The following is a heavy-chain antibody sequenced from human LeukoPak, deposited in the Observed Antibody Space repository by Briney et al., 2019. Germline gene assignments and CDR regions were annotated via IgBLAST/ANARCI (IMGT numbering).Heavy chain of an antibody. V-gene: IGHV4-39*01. J-gene: IGHJ6*02. Sequence: SETLSLTCTVSGDSINTSTYYWGWIRQPPGKGLEWIGSIFYSGSTYYNPSLKSRVTISVDTSKNQFSLRLSSVTAADTAVYYCARQQSNWASGPGMDVWGQGTTVTVSS. D-gene: IGHD7-27*01. CDR1: GDSINTSTYY. CDR3: ARQQSNWASGPGMDV. CDR2: IFYSGST.